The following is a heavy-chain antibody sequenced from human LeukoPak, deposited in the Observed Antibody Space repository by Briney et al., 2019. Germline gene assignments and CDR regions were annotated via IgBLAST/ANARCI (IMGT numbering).Heavy chain of an antibody. J-gene: IGHJ4*02. CDR1: GGSISSYY. V-gene: IGHV4-59*01. D-gene: IGHD5-18*01. Sequence: ASETLSLTCAVSGGSISSYYWSWIRQPPGKGLEWIGYIYYSGSTNYNPSLKSRVTISVDTSKNQFSLKLSSVTAADTAVYYCARHVDTEYDYWGQGTLVTVSS. CDR2: IYYSGST. CDR3: ARHVDTEYDY.